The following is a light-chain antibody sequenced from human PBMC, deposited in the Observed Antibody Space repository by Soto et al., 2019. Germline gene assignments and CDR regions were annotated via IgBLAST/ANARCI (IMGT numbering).Light chain of an antibody. CDR3: QQRSKCPLT. Sequence: EIVMTQSKATLSVSPGERATLSCRASQSVGNNLAWYQQKPGQAPRLLIHGASIRATGIPDRFSGSGSGTDFTLTIISLEPEDFAVYYCQQRSKCPLTFGGGTKVDIK. CDR2: GAS. J-gene: IGKJ4*01. CDR1: QSVGNN. V-gene: IGKV3-11*01.